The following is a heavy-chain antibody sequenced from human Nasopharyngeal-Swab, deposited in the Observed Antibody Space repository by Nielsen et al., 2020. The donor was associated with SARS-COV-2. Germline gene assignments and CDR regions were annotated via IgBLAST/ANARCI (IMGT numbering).Heavy chain of an antibody. Sequence: WIRQPPGKGLVWVSRINSDGSSTSYADSVKGRFTISRDNAKNTLYLQMNSLRAEDTAVYYCAKDRITMIVEPDYWGQGTLVTVS. CDR2: INSDGSST. J-gene: IGHJ4*02. CDR3: AKDRITMIVEPDY. D-gene: IGHD3-22*01. V-gene: IGHV3-74*01.